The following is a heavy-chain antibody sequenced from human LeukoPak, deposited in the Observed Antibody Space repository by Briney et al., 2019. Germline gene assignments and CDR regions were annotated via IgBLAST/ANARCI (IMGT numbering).Heavy chain of an antibody. D-gene: IGHD6-19*01. Sequence: PGGSLRLSCAASGFTFSSYSMNWVRQAPGKGLEWVSSISSSSSYIYYADSVKGRFTISRDNAKNSLYLQMNSLRAEDTAVYYCARVEAVAGTMGYWGQGTLVTVSS. V-gene: IGHV3-21*01. CDR2: ISSSSSYI. CDR3: ARVEAVAGTMGY. J-gene: IGHJ4*02. CDR1: GFTFSSYS.